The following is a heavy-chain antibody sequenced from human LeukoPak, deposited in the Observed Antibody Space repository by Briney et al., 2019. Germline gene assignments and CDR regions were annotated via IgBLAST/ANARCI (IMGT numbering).Heavy chain of an antibody. V-gene: IGHV1-8*03. D-gene: IGHD1-26*01. J-gene: IGHJ4*02. CDR1: GGTFSSYA. Sequence: GASVKVSCKASGGTFSSYAINWVRQATGQGLEWMGWMNPNSGNTGYAQKFQGRVTITRNTSISTAYIELSSLRSEDTAVYYCARVVGATWEYYFDYWGQGTLVTVSS. CDR3: ARVVGATWEYYFDY. CDR2: MNPNSGNT.